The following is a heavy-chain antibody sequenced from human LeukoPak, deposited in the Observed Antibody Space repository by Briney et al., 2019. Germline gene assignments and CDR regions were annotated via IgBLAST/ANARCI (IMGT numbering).Heavy chain of an antibody. CDR2: VWYDGIKK. CDR3: ARDISFSADDH. CDR1: GFTFSIHG. D-gene: IGHD3-3*02. V-gene: IGHV3-33*08. J-gene: IGHJ4*02. Sequence: GGSLRLSCASSGFTFSIHGMHWVRQAPGKGLEWVAVVWYDGIKKHYADSVKGRFTISRDNSKNTLYLQMNSLRAEDTAVYYCARDISFSADDHWGQGTLVTVSS.